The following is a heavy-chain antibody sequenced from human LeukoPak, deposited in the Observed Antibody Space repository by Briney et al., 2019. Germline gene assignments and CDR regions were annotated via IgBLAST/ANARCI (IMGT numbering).Heavy chain of an antibody. V-gene: IGHV4-39*01. CDR3: ARRHRSTYSSGWYPRGGFDY. J-gene: IGHJ4*02. D-gene: IGHD6-19*01. CDR1: GGSISSSSYY. CDR2: IYYSGST. Sequence: SETLSLTCTVSGGSISSSSYYWGWIRQPPGKGLEWIGSIYYSGSTYYNPSLKSRVTISVDTSKNQFSLKLSSVTAAATAVYYCARRHRSTYSSGWYPRGGFDYWGQGTLVTVSS.